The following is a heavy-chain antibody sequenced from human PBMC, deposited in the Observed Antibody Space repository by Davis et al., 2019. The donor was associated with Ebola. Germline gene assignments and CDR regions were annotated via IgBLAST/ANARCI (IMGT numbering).Heavy chain of an antibody. CDR2: ISQSGST. V-gene: IGHV4-4*02. Sequence: SETLSLTCAVSGDSISSSNWWSWVRQPPGKGLEWIGEISQSGSTNYNPSLKSRVTISVDKSKNQFSLKLSSVTAADTAVYYCARDLGRRYSSSSPDNYWGQGTLVTVSS. J-gene: IGHJ4*02. CDR1: GDSISSSNW. D-gene: IGHD6-6*01. CDR3: ARDLGRRYSSSSPDNY.